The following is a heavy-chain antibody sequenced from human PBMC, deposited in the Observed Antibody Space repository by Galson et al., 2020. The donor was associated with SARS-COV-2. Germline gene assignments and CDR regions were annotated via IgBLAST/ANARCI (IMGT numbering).Heavy chain of an antibody. CDR1: GFTFDDYA. CDR2: LSWNSGSI. J-gene: IGHJ6*02. V-gene: IGHV3-9*01. D-gene: IGHD6-19*01. CDR3: AKDMWGSGSSQIYYYYYGMDV. Sequence: GGSLRLSCAASGFTFDDYAMNWVRQAPGKGLEWVSGLSWNSGSIGYADSVKGRFTISRDNAKNSLYLQMNSLRAEDTALYYCAKDMWGSGSSQIYYYYYGMDVWGQGTTVTVSS.